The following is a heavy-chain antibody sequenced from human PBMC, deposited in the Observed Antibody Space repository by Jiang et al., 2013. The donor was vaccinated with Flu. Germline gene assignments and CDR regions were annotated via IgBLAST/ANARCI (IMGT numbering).Heavy chain of an antibody. CDR1: GGTFSSYA. CDR2: IIPILGIA. J-gene: IGHJ6*02. D-gene: IGHD3-22*01. CDR3: ARIITMMSDMDV. V-gene: IGHV1-69*04. Sequence: SGAEVKKPGSSVKVSCKASGGTFSSYAISWVRQAPGQGLEWMGRIIPILGIANYAQKFQGRVTITADKSTSTAYMELSSLRSEDTAVYYCARIITMMSDMDVWGQGTTVTVSS.